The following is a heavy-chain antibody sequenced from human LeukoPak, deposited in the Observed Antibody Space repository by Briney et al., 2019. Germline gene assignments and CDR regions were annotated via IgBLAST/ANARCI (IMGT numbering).Heavy chain of an antibody. V-gene: IGHV3-74*01. CDR1: GFTFSSTW. J-gene: IGHJ4*02. Sequence: GGSLRLSCAASGFTFSSTWMHWFRQAPGKGLVWVSRIHSDGSSTIYADSVKGRFTISRDNAKNTLYLQMNSLRAEDTAVYYCVRVRYYIPYYWGQGTLVTVSS. D-gene: IGHD2-2*02. CDR2: IHSDGSST. CDR3: VRVRYYIPYY.